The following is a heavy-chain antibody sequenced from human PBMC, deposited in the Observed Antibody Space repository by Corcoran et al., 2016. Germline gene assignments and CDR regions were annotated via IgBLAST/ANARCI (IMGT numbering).Heavy chain of an antibody. V-gene: IGHV3-73*02. CDR1: VFTFSDSA. J-gene: IGHJ6*02. D-gene: IGHD3-16*01. Sequence: EVQLVESGVDLVQPGGSLKLSCAASVFTFSDSAIHGVRQASGKGLEWVGLIRSKVNNYATAYGASVRDKFTITRDDSKNTAYLQVNRLRTEDTAVYYCTRGMGGRGLDVWGQGTTVTVSS. CDR2: IRSKVNNYAT. CDR3: TRGMGGRGLDV.